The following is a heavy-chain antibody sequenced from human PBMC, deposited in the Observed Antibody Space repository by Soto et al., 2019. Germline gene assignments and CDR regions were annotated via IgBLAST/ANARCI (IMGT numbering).Heavy chain of an antibody. CDR1: GYSFSDYF. CDR3: ARIKWGLNYYNGMDV. CDR2: INPKTAAT. Sequence: ASVKVSCKPSGYSFSDYFIQWVRQAPGQGLEWVAWINPKTAATNYAKKFQGRVSLTWDTSSTTAYMELTRLRPDDTAVYYCARIKWGLNYYNGMDVWGQGTTVTVS. V-gene: IGHV1-2*02. J-gene: IGHJ6*02. D-gene: IGHD1-26*01.